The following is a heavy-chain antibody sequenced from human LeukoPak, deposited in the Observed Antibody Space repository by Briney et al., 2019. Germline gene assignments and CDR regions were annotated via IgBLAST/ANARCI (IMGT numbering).Heavy chain of an antibody. CDR3: ARYSSSWLGYMDV. Sequence: ASVKVSCKSSGGTFSSYAISWVRQAPGQGLEWMGGIIPIFGTANYAQKFQGRVTITADKSTSTAYMELSSLRSEDTAVYYCARYSSSWLGYMDVWGKGTTVTVSS. V-gene: IGHV1-69*06. D-gene: IGHD6-13*01. CDR1: GGTFSSYA. CDR2: IIPIFGTA. J-gene: IGHJ6*03.